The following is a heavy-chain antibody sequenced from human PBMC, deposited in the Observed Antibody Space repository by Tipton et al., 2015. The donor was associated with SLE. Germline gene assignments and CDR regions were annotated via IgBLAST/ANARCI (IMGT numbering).Heavy chain of an antibody. CDR1: GGSISSHY. CDR2: IYYSGST. CDR3: ARSAGLTNGEYFQH. D-gene: IGHD3-3*01. Sequence: LRLSCTVSGGSISSHYWSWIRQPPGKGLEWIGYIYYSGSTNYNPSLKSRVTISVDTSKNQFSLKLSSVTAADTAVYYCARSAGLTNGEYFQHWGQGTLVTVSS. V-gene: IGHV4-59*11. J-gene: IGHJ1*01.